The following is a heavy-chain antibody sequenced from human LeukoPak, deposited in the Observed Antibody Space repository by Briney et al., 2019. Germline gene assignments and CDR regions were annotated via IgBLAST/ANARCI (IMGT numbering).Heavy chain of an antibody. J-gene: IGHJ5*02. V-gene: IGHV4-34*01. CDR1: GGSFSGYY. CDR2: IYYSGST. D-gene: IGHD6-13*01. CDR3: ARVYSSSHNWFDT. Sequence: SETLSLTCAVYGGSFSGYYWSWIRQPPGKGLEWIGSIYYSGSTYYNPSLKSRVTISVDTSKNQFSLKLSSVTAADTAVYYCARVYSSSHNWFDTWGQGTHVTVSS.